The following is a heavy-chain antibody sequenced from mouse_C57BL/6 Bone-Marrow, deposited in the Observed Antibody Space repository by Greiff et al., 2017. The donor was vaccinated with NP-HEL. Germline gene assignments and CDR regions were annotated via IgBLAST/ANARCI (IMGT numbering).Heavy chain of an antibody. V-gene: IGHV1-66*01. CDR3: ARDDDYPLYAMDY. D-gene: IGHD2-3*01. CDR1: GYSFTSYY. Sequence: VQLQQSGPELVKPGASVKISCKASGYSFTSYYIHWVKQRPGQGLEWIGWIYPDSGNTKYNEKFKGKATLTADTSASTAYMQLSSLTSKDASVYYCARDDDYPLYAMDYWDRGTAVTVTS. CDR2: IYPDSGNT. J-gene: IGHJ4*01.